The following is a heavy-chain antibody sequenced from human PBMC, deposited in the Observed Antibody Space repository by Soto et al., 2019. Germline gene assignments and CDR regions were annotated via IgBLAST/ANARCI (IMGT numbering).Heavy chain of an antibody. V-gene: IGHV1-69*06. CDR1: GGTFSSYA. CDR3: ARGIAAAGHYSYYYYYGMDV. CDR2: IIPIFGTA. Sequence: SVKVSCKASGGTFSSYAISWVRQAPGQGLEWMGGIIPIFGTANYAQKFQGRVTITADKSTSTAYMELSSLRSEDTAVYYCARGIAAAGHYSYYYYYGMDVWGPGTTVTVYS. J-gene: IGHJ6*02. D-gene: IGHD6-13*01.